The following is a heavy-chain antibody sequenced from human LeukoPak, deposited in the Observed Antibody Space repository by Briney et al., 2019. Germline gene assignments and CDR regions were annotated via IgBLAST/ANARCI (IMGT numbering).Heavy chain of an antibody. Sequence: GGSLRLSCAASGFTFSNAWMSWVRQAPGKGLEWVGRIKSKTDGGTTDYAAPVKGRFTISRDDSKNTLYLQMNSLKTEDTAVYYCITAHYGSGSHLTPPSDYWGQGTLVTVSS. J-gene: IGHJ4*02. CDR1: GFTFSNAW. CDR2: IKSKTDGGTT. D-gene: IGHD3-10*01. CDR3: ITAHYGSGSHLTPPSDY. V-gene: IGHV3-15*01.